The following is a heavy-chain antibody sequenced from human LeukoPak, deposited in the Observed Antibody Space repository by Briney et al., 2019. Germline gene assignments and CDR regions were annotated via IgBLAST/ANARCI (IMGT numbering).Heavy chain of an antibody. CDR3: ARGRIMGIAARLFNY. V-gene: IGHV4-39*07. CDR1: GGSISSGPYY. Sequence: PSETLSLTCTVSGGSISSGPYYWAWIRQPPGKGLEWIGSIYYTGSTYKNPSLKSRVTISVDTSKNQFSLKLSSVTAADTAVYYCARGRIMGIAARLFNYWGQGTLVTVSS. J-gene: IGHJ4*02. D-gene: IGHD6-6*01. CDR2: IYYTGST.